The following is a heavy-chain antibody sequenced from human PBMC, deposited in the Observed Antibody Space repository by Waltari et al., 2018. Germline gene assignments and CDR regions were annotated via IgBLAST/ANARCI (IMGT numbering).Heavy chain of an antibody. Sequence: EVQLVESGGGLVKPGGSLRLSCAASGFTFSSYSMNWVRQAPGKGLEWVSSISSSSSYIYYADSVKGRFTISRDNAKNSLYLQMNSLRAEDTAVYYCARDETRVGYYYYGMDVWGQGTTVTVSS. J-gene: IGHJ6*02. CDR2: ISSSSSYI. D-gene: IGHD3-16*01. V-gene: IGHV3-21*01. CDR3: ARDETRVGYYYYGMDV. CDR1: GFTFSSYS.